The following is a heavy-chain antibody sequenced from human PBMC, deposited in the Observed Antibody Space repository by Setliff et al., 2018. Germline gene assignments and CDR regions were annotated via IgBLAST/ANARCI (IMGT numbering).Heavy chain of an antibody. CDR1: GYTFSHSG. Sequence: ASVKVSCKASGYTFSHSGITWVRQAPGQGLEWMGWISSYNDVTSYAQRFQGRVTLTTDTSTSAAYMELRTLRSDDTAVYYCAISTLSICSGGSCPNAFDVWGQGTMGTVS. D-gene: IGHD2-15*01. J-gene: IGHJ3*01. V-gene: IGHV1-18*01. CDR3: AISTLSICSGGSCPNAFDV. CDR2: ISSYNDVT.